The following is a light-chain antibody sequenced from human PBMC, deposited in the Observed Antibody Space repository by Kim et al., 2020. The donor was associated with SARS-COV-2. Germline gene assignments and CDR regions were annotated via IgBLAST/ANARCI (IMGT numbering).Light chain of an antibody. J-gene: IGLJ3*02. CDR1: NSNSGTNG. V-gene: IGLV1-44*01. CDR2: NNN. CDR3: AAWDDSLNGRV. Sequence: GRGVTMSCSGSNSNSGTNGVNWYQQFPGTAPKLLIYNNNQRPSGVPDRFSGSRAGTTASLDIIGFQSEDEADYYCAAWDDSLNGRVFGGGTQLTVL.